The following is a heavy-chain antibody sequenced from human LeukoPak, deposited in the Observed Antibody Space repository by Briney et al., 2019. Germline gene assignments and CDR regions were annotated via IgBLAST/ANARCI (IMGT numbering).Heavy chain of an antibody. CDR3: ARSGRAGQNWFDP. CDR1: GYTFTSYD. D-gene: IGHD6-13*01. Sequence: ASVTVSCTASGYTFTSYDINWVRQATGQGLEWMGWMNPNSGNTGYAQKFQGRVTMTRNTSTSTAYMELSSLRSEDTAVYYCARSGRAGQNWFDPGGQGTLVTVSS. V-gene: IGHV1-8*01. J-gene: IGHJ5*02. CDR2: MNPNSGNT.